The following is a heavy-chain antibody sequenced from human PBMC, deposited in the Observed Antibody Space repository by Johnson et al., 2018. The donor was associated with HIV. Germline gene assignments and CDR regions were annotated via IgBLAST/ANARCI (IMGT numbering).Heavy chain of an antibody. CDR3: ARGLLAGNDAFDI. D-gene: IGHD6-13*01. J-gene: IGHJ3*02. V-gene: IGHV3-23*04. CDR2: ISGSGGST. CDR1: GFTFSSYA. Sequence: VRLVESGGGLVQPGGSLRLSCAASGFTFSSYAMSWVRQAPGKGLEWVSAISGSGGSTYYADSVKGRFTISRDNSKNTLYLQMNSLRAEDMAVYYCARGLLAGNDAFDIWGQGTMVTVSS.